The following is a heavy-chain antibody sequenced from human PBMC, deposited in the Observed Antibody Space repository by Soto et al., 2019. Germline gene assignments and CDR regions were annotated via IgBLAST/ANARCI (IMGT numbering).Heavy chain of an antibody. CDR2: ISYDGSNK. D-gene: IGHD6-19*01. Sequence: HPGGSLRLSCAASGFTFSSYAMHWVRQAPGKGLEWVAVISYDGSNKYYADSVKGRFTISRDNSKNTLYLQMNSLRAEDTAVYYCARAGGIAVAGPWYFDYWGQGTLVTVPS. V-gene: IGHV3-30-3*01. J-gene: IGHJ4*02. CDR3: ARAGGIAVAGPWYFDY. CDR1: GFTFSSYA.